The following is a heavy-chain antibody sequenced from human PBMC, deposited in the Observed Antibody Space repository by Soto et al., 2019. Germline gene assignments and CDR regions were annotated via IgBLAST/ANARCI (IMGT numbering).Heavy chain of an antibody. Sequence: EMQLVVSGGDLVQPGGSLRLSCAASGFSLTTNWMHWVRQAPGKGLEWVARINADGSARTYADVLLGRFRVSTENARNTVYLEMDNVRVEDTAVYFCAGANTLIEGAFNLWGQGTVVTVSS. CDR2: INADGSAR. J-gene: IGHJ3*01. CDR3: AGANTLIEGAFNL. D-gene: IGHD3-22*01. CDR1: GFSLTTNW. V-gene: IGHV3-74*01.